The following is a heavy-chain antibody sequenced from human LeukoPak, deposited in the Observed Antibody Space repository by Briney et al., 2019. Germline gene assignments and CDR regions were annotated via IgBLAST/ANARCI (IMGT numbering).Heavy chain of an antibody. J-gene: IGHJ4*02. CDR1: GGSISSYY. D-gene: IGHD3-10*01. V-gene: IGHV4-59*01. Sequence: PSETLSLTCTVSGGSISSYYWSWIRQPPGKGLEWIGYIYYSGSTNYNPSLKSRVTISVDTSKNQFSLKLSSVSAADTAVYYCARALRSLWSYYFDYWGQGTLVTVSS. CDR3: ARALRSLWSYYFDY. CDR2: IYYSGST.